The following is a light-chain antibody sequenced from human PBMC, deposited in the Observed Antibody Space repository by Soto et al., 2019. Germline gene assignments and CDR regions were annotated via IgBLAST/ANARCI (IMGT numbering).Light chain of an antibody. CDR1: QSISSY. CDR2: AAS. Sequence: DIQMTQFPSSLSASVGDRVTITCRASQSISSYLNWYQQKPGKAPKLVIYAASSLQRGVPSRFSVSRSGTDFTLTISSLQPEEFATYYCQQSYITPPTFGPGTKLEIK. J-gene: IGKJ2*01. V-gene: IGKV1-39*01. CDR3: QQSYITPPT.